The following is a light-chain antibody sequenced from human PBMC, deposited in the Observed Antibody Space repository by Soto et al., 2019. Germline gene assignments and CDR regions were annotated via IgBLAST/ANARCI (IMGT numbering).Light chain of an antibody. CDR3: QQYGSAPA. CDR2: GAS. Sequence: IVLTQSPGTLSLSPGERATLSCRASQSVSSSYLAWYQQKPGQAPRLLIYGASSRATGIPDRFSGSGSGTDFILTVSRLEPEDFALYYCQQYGSAPAFGGGTKVEIK. CDR1: QSVSSSY. V-gene: IGKV3-20*01. J-gene: IGKJ4*01.